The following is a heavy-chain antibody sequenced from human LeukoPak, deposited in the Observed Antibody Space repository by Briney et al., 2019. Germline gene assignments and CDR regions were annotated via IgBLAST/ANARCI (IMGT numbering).Heavy chain of an antibody. D-gene: IGHD3-10*01. CDR1: GYTLTELS. V-gene: IGHV1-24*01. CDR2: FDPEDGET. J-gene: IGHJ4*02. Sequence: ASVKVSCKVSGYTLTELSMHWVRQAPGKGLEWMGGFDPEDGETIYAQEFQGRVTMTEDTSTDTAYMELSSLRSEDTAMYYCATGYYYGSGSCYNFDYWGQGTLVTVSS. CDR3: ATGYYYGSGSCYNFDY.